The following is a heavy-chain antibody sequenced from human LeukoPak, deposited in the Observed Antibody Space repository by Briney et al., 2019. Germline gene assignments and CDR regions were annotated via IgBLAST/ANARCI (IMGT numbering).Heavy chain of an antibody. Sequence: PSETLSLTCAVYGGSFSGYYWSWIRQHPGKGLEWIGYIYYSGSTYYNPSLKSRVTISVDTSKNQFSLKLSSVTAADTAVYYCARELLFDDYYDTGFDYWGQGTLVTVSS. J-gene: IGHJ4*02. CDR1: GGSFSGYY. CDR2: IYYSGST. V-gene: IGHV4-31*11. D-gene: IGHD3-22*01. CDR3: ARELLFDDYYDTGFDY.